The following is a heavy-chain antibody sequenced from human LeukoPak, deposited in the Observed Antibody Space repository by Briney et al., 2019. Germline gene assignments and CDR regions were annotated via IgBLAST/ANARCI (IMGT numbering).Heavy chain of an antibody. CDR2: ISAYNGNT. CDR3: ARGAIQLWLQGWFDP. CDR1: GYTFTSYG. V-gene: IGHV1-18*01. Sequence: ASVKVSCKASGYTFTSYGISWVRQAPGQGLEWMGWISAYNGNTNYAQKLQGRVTMTTDTSTSTAYMELRSLRSDDTAVYYCARGAIQLWLQGWFDPWGQGTLVTVSS. J-gene: IGHJ5*02. D-gene: IGHD5-18*01.